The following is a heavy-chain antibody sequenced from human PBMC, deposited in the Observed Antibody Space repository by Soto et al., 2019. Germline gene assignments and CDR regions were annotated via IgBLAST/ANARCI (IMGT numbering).Heavy chain of an antibody. CDR1: GGSISSGDYY. CDR3: ARGWDLSDSSAIDY. D-gene: IGHD3-22*01. V-gene: IGHV4-30-4*01. Sequence: QVQLQESGPGLVKPSQTLSLTCTVSGGSISSGDYYWSWIRQPPGKGLEWIGYIYYSGSTYYNPXXKSRVTISVDTSKNQFSLKLSSVTAADTAVYYCARGWDLSDSSAIDYWGQGTLVTXSS. CDR2: IYYSGST. J-gene: IGHJ4*02.